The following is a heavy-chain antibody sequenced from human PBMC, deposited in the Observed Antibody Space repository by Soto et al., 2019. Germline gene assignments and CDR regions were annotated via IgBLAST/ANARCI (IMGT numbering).Heavy chain of an antibody. CDR1: GYTFTSYG. D-gene: IGHD2-21*01. CDR3: ARDQLYGGRVVSTTDY. CDR2: ISAYNDNT. J-gene: IGHJ4*02. Sequence: QVQLVQSGAEVKTPGASVKVSCKASGYTFTSYGISWVRQAPGQGLEWMGWISAYNDNTNYAQKFQGRVTMTTDTSTSTAYVELRSLRSYDTAVYYSARDQLYGGRVVSTTDYWGQGTLVTVSS. V-gene: IGHV1-18*04.